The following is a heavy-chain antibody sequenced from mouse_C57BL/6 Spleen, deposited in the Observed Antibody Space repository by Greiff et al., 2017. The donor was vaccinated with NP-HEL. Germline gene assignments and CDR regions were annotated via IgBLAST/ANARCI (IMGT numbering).Heavy chain of an antibody. V-gene: IGHV1-55*01. D-gene: IGHD2-4*01. Sequence: QVQLQQSGAELVKPGASVKMSCKASGYTFTSYWITWVKQRPGQGLEWIGDIYPGSGSTNYNEKFKSKATLTVDTSSSTAYMQLSSLTSEDSAVYYCARGRGYDYDEGDYFDYWGQGTTLTVSS. CDR1: GYTFTSYW. CDR3: ARGRGYDYDEGDYFDY. J-gene: IGHJ2*01. CDR2: IYPGSGST.